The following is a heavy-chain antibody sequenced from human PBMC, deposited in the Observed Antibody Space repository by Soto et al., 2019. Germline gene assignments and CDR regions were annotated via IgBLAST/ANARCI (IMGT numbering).Heavy chain of an antibody. J-gene: IGHJ5*02. D-gene: IGHD3-10*01. CDR3: ARPKGSTSMYHWFDP. Sequence: SETLSLTCTVSGGSISSSSYYWGWIRQPPGKGLEWIDSIYYSGNTYYNASLKSRVTISVDTSKNQFSLKLTSVTAADTAVYYCARPKGSTSMYHWFDPWGQGTMVTVSS. V-gene: IGHV4-39*01. CDR2: IYYSGNT. CDR1: GGSISSSSYY.